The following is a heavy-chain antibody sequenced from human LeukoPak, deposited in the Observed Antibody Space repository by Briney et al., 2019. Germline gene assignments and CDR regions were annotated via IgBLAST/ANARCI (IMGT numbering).Heavy chain of an antibody. CDR1: GFTFSSYW. CDR2: ISSSSSYI. Sequence: GSLRLSCAASGFTFSSYWMSWVRQAPGKGLEWVSSISSSSSYIYYADSVKGRFTFSRDNAKNSLYLQMNSLRAEDTAVYYCARDANYDILTGYPMDWFDPWGQGTLVTVSS. V-gene: IGHV3-21*01. D-gene: IGHD3-9*01. J-gene: IGHJ5*02. CDR3: ARDANYDILTGYPMDWFDP.